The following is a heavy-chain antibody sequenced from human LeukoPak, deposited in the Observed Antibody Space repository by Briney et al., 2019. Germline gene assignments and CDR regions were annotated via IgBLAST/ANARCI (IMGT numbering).Heavy chain of an antibody. CDR2: IKQGGSEK. V-gene: IGHV3-7*01. Sequence: PGGSLRLSCAASGFTFSSYWMSWVRQAPGKGMEWVANIKQGGSEKYYVDSVKGRFTISRDNAKNSLDLQMNSLRAEDTAVYYCARRRGYSGYDYYFDYWGQGTLVTVSS. D-gene: IGHD5-12*01. CDR3: ARRRGYSGYDYYFDY. CDR1: GFTFSSYW. J-gene: IGHJ4*02.